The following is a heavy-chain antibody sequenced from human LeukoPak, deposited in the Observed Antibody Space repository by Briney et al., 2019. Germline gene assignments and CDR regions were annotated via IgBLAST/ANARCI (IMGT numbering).Heavy chain of an antibody. J-gene: IGHJ6*03. D-gene: IGHD6-13*01. CDR3: ARVTSGITGGTYYYYYMDV. CDR2: ISGDSSAI. Sequence: GGSLRLSCVASGFTFTTYAMNWVRQAPGEGLEWISYISGDSSAIYYPDSVKGRFTISRDSATNSLYLQLSSLRAEDTAVYYCARVTSGITGGTYYYYYMDVWGKGTTVTVSS. V-gene: IGHV3-48*01. CDR1: GFTFTTYA.